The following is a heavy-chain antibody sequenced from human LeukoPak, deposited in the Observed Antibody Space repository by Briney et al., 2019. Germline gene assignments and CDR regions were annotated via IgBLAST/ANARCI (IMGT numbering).Heavy chain of an antibody. CDR2: ISSSSSYI. Sequence: TGGSLRLSCAASGFTFSSYSMNWVRQAPGKGLEWVSSISSSSSYIYYADSVKGRFTISRDNAKNSLYLQMNSLRAEDTAVYYCARDGFSDVGAFDIWGQGTMVTVSS. J-gene: IGHJ3*02. D-gene: IGHD1-26*01. V-gene: IGHV3-21*01. CDR3: ARDGFSDVGAFDI. CDR1: GFTFSSYS.